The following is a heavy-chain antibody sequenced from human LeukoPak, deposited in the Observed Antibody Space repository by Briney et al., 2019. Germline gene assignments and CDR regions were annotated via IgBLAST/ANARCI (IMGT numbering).Heavy chain of an antibody. D-gene: IGHD6-13*01. CDR1: GGSISSYY. CDR2: IYTSGST. CDR3: AAQPLYSSSSFNDY. Sequence: PSETLSLTCTVSGGSISSYYWSWIRQPAGKGLEWIGRIYTSGSTNYNPSLKSRVTISVDTSKNQFSLKLSSVTAADTAVYYCAAQPLYSSSSFNDYWGQGTLVTVSS. J-gene: IGHJ4*02. V-gene: IGHV4-4*07.